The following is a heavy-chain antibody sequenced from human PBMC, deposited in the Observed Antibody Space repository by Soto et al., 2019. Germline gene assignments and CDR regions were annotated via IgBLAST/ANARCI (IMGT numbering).Heavy chain of an antibody. CDR2: ISGSGGST. Sequence: GGSLRLSCAASGFTFSSYAMSWVRQAPGKGLEWVSAISGSGGSTYYADSVKGRFTISRDNSKNTLYLQMNSLRAEDTAVYYCARDRLWFGEPRDYWGQGTLVTVSS. CDR1: GFTFSSYA. V-gene: IGHV3-23*01. D-gene: IGHD3-10*01. J-gene: IGHJ4*02. CDR3: ARDRLWFGEPRDY.